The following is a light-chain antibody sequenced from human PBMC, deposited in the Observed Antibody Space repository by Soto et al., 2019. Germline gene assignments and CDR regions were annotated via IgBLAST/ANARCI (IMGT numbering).Light chain of an antibody. Sequence: EIVLTQSPGTLSLSPGERATLSCRASQSVSSSYLAWYQQKPGQAPRLLIYGASSRAPGIPDRFSGSGSGTDFTLTISRLEPEDAAVYYCHQYDSSPLTFGGGTKVEIK. V-gene: IGKV3-20*01. CDR1: QSVSSSY. CDR2: GAS. CDR3: HQYDSSPLT. J-gene: IGKJ4*01.